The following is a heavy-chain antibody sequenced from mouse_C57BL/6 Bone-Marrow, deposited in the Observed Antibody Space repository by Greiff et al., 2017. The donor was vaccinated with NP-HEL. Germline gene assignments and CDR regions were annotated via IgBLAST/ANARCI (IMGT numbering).Heavy chain of an antibody. V-gene: IGHV1-80*01. CDR3: ARRDYGNFFAY. D-gene: IGHD2-1*01. J-gene: IGHJ3*01. Sequence: QVQLQQSGAELVKPGASVKISCKASGYAFSSYWMNWVKQRPGKGLEWIGRIYPGDGDTNYNGKFKGKATLTADKSSSTAYMQLSSLTSEDSAVYFCARRDYGNFFAYWGQGTLVTVSA. CDR2: IYPGDGDT. CDR1: GYAFSSYW.